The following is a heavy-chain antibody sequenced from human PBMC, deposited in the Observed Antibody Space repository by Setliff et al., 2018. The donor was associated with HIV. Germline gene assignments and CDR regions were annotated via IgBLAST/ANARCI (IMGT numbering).Heavy chain of an antibody. D-gene: IGHD3-3*01. J-gene: IGHJ6*02. CDR3: AREEVRSSFPYCGMDV. CDR2: IYSGGNT. Sequence: GGSPRLSCAASGLTVSRNYMTWVRQAPGKGLEWVSVIYSGGNTYYADSVKGRFTISRDTAKNTGYLQMNSLRAEDTAVYYCAREEVRSSFPYCGMDVWGQGTTVTVSS. V-gene: IGHV3-66*02. CDR1: GLTVSRNY.